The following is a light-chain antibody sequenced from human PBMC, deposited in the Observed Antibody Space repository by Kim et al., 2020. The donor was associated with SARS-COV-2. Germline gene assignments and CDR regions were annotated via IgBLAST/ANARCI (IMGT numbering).Light chain of an antibody. J-gene: IGKJ1*01. CDR2: GAS. CDR3: QQYGTPPRT. CDR1: QSVAFTY. V-gene: IGKV3-20*01. Sequence: SPGDRATLSCRASQSVAFTYLAWYQQKPGQAPRRLIFGASSRAAGIPDRFSGSGSGTDFTVTISRLEPEDFAVYYCQQYGTPPRTFGQGTKVDIK.